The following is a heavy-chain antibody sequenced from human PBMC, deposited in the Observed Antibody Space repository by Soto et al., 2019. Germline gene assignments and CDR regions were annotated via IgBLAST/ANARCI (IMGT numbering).Heavy chain of an antibody. D-gene: IGHD3-9*01. CDR3: VRDIDWNVDY. V-gene: IGHV1-18*01. CDR1: GYTFSNCG. CDR2: ININNGHT. Sequence: GASVKVSCKASGYTFSNCGITWVRQAPGQGLEWVGWININNGHTNYAQNLQDRVTVSTDTSTSTAFMELKSLRFDDTAGYYCVRDIDWNVDYWGEGTPVTV. J-gene: IGHJ4*02.